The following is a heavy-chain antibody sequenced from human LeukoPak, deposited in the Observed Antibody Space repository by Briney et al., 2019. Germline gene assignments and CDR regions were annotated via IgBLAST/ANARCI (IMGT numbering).Heavy chain of an antibody. CDR2: INPNTGGT. Sequence: ASVKVSCKASGYTFTGYYMHWVRQAPGQGLEWMGWINPNTGGTNYAQKFQGWVTMTRDTSINTAYMELNRLTSDDTAVFYCATSGGGIVGGTSTGDYFDYWGQGTLVTVSS. V-gene: IGHV1-2*04. D-gene: IGHD3-16*02. J-gene: IGHJ4*02. CDR3: ATSGGGIVGGTSTGDYFDY. CDR1: GYTFTGYY.